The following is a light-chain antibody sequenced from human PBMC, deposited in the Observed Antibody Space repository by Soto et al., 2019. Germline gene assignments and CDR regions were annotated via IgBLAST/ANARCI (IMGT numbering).Light chain of an antibody. J-gene: IGKJ1*01. CDR2: LAS. CDR1: QDISTY. CDR3: QQLDSDPPWT. V-gene: IGKV1-9*01. Sequence: PLTQSPSSLSASVGDRVTITCRASQDISTYLAWYQQQPGRAPKLLIYLASTLESGVPSRFSGSGSGIDFTLTISSLQPDDFATYYCQQLDSDPPWTFGQGTRVEIK.